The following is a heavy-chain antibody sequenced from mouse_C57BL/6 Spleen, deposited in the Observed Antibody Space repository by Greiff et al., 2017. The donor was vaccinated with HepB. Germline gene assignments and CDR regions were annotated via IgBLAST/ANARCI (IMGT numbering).Heavy chain of an antibody. CDR1: GFNIKDYY. CDR2: IDPEDGDT. V-gene: IGHV14-1*01. CDR3: TKDSNYPFAY. D-gene: IGHD2-5*01. Sequence: VHVKQSGAELVRPGASVKLSCTASGFNIKDYYMHWVKQRPEQGLEWIGRIDPEDGDTEYAPKFQGKATMTADTSSNTAYLQLSSLTSEDTAVYYCTKDSNYPFAYWGQGTLVTVSA. J-gene: IGHJ3*01.